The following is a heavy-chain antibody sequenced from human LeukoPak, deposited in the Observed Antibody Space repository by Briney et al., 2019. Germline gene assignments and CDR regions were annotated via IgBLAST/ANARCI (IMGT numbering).Heavy chain of an antibody. J-gene: IGHJ3*02. D-gene: IGHD2-8*02. V-gene: IGHV1-18*04. Sequence: AASVKVSCKASGYTFTGYYMHWVRQAPGQGLEWVGWISAYNGDTKYAQSFQDKVTMTTDTSTSTAYMELRSLTSDDTAVYYCARSLLVVPDASGEHDAFDMWGQGTMVTVSS. CDR2: ISAYNGDT. CDR3: ARSLLVVPDASGEHDAFDM. CDR1: GYTFTGYY.